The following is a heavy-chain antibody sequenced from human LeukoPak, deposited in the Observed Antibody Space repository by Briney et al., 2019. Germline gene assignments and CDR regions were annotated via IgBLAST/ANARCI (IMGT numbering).Heavy chain of an antibody. CDR2: IGSSGDIT. CDR1: GFTFSSYA. V-gene: IGHV3-23*01. CDR3: ARDGVVAGPWHFDY. Sequence: GGSLRLSCAASGFTFSSYAMSWVRQAPGMGLEWVTSIGSSGDITYYADSVKGRFTISRDNSKNTLYLQMNSLRAEDTAVYYCARDGVVAGPWHFDYWGQGNLVTVSS. J-gene: IGHJ4*02. D-gene: IGHD2-15*01.